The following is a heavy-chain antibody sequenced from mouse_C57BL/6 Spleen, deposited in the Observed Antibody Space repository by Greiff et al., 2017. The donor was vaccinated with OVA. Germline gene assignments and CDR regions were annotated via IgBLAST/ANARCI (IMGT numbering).Heavy chain of an antibody. J-gene: IGHJ3*01. D-gene: IGHD2-4*01. V-gene: IGHV1-55*01. CDR2: IYPGSGST. CDR3: ALIYYDYDAWFAY. CDR1: GYTFTSYW. Sequence: QVQLQQSGAELVKPGASVKMSCKASGYTFTSYWITWVKQRPGQGLEWIGDIYPGSGSTNYNEKFKSKATLTVDTSSSTAYMQLSSLTSEDSAVYYCALIYYDYDAWFAYWGQGTLVTVSA.